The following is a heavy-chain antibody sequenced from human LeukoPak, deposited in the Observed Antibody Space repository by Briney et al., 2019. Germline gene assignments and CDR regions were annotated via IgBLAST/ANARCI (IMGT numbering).Heavy chain of an antibody. CDR2: INTDGSST. D-gene: IGHD3-10*01. J-gene: IGHJ3*02. CDR3: TASLLSPGNI. CDR1: GFTISSYW. V-gene: IGHV3-74*01. Sequence: GGSLKLSCTAAGFTISSYWMHWVRQVPGKGLVWVSHINTDGSSTSYAGSVKGRFTISRDNAKNTLYLQVNSLRAGDTAVYYCTASLLSPGNIWGQGTVVTVSS.